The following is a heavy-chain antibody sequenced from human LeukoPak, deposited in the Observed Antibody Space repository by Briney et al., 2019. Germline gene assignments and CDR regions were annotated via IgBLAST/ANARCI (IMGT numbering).Heavy chain of an antibody. CDR2: IYYSGST. Sequence: SETLSLTCTVSGGSISSSSYYWGWIRQPPGKGLEWIGSIYYSGSTYYNPSLKSRVTISVDTSKNQFSLKLSSVTAADTAVYYCAREPMVRGVIHFDYWGQGTLVTVSS. J-gene: IGHJ4*02. V-gene: IGHV4-39*07. CDR3: AREPMVRGVIHFDY. D-gene: IGHD3-10*01. CDR1: GGSISSSSYY.